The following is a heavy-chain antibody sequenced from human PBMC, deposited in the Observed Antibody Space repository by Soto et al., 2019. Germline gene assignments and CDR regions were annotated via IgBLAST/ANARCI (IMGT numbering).Heavy chain of an antibody. CDR1: GFTFSNSW. Sequence: PGGSLRLSCAASGFTFSNSWMSWVRQAPGKGLEWVGRIKSKTDGGTTDYAAPVKGRFTISRDDSKNTLYLQMNSLKTEDTAVYYCTTDLGLYYDFWSGYLPPTDAFDIWGQGTMVTVSS. J-gene: IGHJ3*02. D-gene: IGHD3-3*01. CDR3: TTDLGLYYDFWSGYLPPTDAFDI. CDR2: IKSKTDGGTT. V-gene: IGHV3-15*01.